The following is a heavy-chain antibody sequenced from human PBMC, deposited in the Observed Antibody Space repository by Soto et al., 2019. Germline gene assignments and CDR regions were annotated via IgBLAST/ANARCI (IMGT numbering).Heavy chain of an antibody. D-gene: IGHD5-12*01. J-gene: IGHJ4*02. CDR3: ARVGGGYKTYYFDY. CDR2: IIPILGIA. Sequence: QVQLVQSGAEVKKPGSSVKVSCKASGGTFSSYTISWVRQAPGQGLEWMGRIIPILGIANYAQKFQGRVTITADKSTSTAYMELSSLRSEDTAVYYCARVGGGYKTYYFDYWGQGTLVTVSS. CDR1: GGTFSSYT. V-gene: IGHV1-69*02.